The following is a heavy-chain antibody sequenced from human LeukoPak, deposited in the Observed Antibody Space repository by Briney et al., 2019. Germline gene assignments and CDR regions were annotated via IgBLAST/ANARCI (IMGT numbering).Heavy chain of an antibody. V-gene: IGHV3-23*01. CDR1: GFTFSNYA. Sequence: PGGSLRLSCAASGFTFSNYAMSWVRQAPGKGLEWVSVISGSGGSTYYADSVKGRFTISRDNSKNTLYLQMNSLRAEDTAVYYCAKDYYDSSGYYYGWFDPWGPGTLVTVSS. J-gene: IGHJ5*02. CDR3: AKDYYDSSGYYYGWFDP. CDR2: ISGSGGST. D-gene: IGHD3-22*01.